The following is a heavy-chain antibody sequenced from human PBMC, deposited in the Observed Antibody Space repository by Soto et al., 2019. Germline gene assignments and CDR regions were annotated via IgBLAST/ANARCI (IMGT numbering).Heavy chain of an antibody. CDR3: AKDSGYSSSWYGVGDY. J-gene: IGHJ4*02. V-gene: IGHV3-30*18. CDR1: GFTFTNFG. CDR2: ISYDGSNK. Sequence: LRLSCAASGFTFTNFGMYWVRQAPGKGLEWVAVISYDGSNKYYADSVKGRFTISRDNSKNTLYLQMNSLRAEDTAVYYCAKDSGYSSSWYGVGDYWGQGTLVTVSS. D-gene: IGHD6-13*01.